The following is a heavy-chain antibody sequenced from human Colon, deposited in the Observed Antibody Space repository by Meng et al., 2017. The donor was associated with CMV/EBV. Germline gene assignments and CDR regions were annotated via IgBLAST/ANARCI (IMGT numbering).Heavy chain of an antibody. D-gene: IGHD3-10*02. J-gene: IGHJ5*02. Sequence: GESLKISCATSGFSFEDYGMSWVRQAPGKGLEWVANIKQDGSEKSYVDSVKGRFTISRDNAKNSLFLQMNSLRAEDTSVYFCVFGGYWFNHWGQGTLVTVSS. CDR1: GFSFEDYG. CDR3: VFGGYWFNH. CDR2: IKQDGSEK. V-gene: IGHV3-7*01.